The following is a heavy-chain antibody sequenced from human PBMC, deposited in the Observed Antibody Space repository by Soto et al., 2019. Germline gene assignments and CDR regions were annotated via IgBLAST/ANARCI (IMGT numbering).Heavy chain of an antibody. J-gene: IGHJ5*02. V-gene: IGHV4-59*01. Sequence: SETLSLTCTVSGGSISSYYWSWIRQPPGKGLEWIGYIHYSGSTNYNPSLKSRVTISVDTSKNQFSLKLSSVTAADTAVYYCARSRWFDPWGQGTLVTVSS. CDR3: ARSRWFDP. CDR1: GGSISSYY. CDR2: IHYSGST.